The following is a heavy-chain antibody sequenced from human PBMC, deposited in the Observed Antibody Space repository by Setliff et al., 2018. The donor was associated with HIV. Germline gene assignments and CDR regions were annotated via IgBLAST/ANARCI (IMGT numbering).Heavy chain of an antibody. Sequence: PSETLSLTCIVSGVSISSGSYYWSWIRQPAGKGLEWIGRIYTSGSTNYNPSLKSRVTISVDTSKNQFSLTLSSVTAVDTAVYYCARFCRGGSCPDYWGQGTLVTVSS. CDR1: GVSISSGSYY. V-gene: IGHV4-61*02. CDR3: ARFCRGGSCPDY. J-gene: IGHJ4*02. CDR2: IYTSGST. D-gene: IGHD2-15*01.